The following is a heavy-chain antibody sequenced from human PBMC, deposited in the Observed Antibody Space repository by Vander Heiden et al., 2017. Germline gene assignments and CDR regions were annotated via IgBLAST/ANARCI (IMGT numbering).Heavy chain of an antibody. D-gene: IGHD6-25*01. CDR3: ARRGRLPFDY. CDR1: GGSFSGYY. Sequence: VQLPQWGAGLLKPSETLSITCAAYGGSFSGYYWTWIRQPPGKGLEWIGEINESGSTNYNPSLKSRVTISGDTSKNQFSLRLTSVTAADTAVYYCARRGRLPFDYWGQGTLVTVSS. J-gene: IGHJ4*02. V-gene: IGHV4-34*02. CDR2: INESGST.